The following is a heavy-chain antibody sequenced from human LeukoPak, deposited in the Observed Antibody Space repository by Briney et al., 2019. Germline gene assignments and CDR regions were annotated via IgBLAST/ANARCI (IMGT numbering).Heavy chain of an antibody. CDR2: ISGGGGST. CDR3: AKTPVKEDIVVVPAAKLGGYYFDY. Sequence: GGSLRLSCAASGFTFNNYAMSWVRQAPGKGLEWVSAISGGGGSTYYADSVKGRFTISRDNSKNTLYLQMNSLRAEDTAVYYCAKTPVKEDIVVVPAAKLGGYYFDYWGQGTLVTVSS. V-gene: IGHV3-23*01. CDR1: GFTFNNYA. J-gene: IGHJ4*02. D-gene: IGHD2-2*01.